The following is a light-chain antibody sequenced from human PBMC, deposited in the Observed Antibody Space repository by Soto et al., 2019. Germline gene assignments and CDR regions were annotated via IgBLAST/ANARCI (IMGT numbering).Light chain of an antibody. CDR3: QQYGSSMIT. Sequence: IVLTQSPGTLSLSPGERATLSCRASQSVSSSYLAWYQQKPGQAPRLLIYGASSRATGIPDRFSGSGSGTDFTLTISRLEPEDFAVYYCQQYGSSMITFGQGTRLEIX. CDR1: QSVSSSY. V-gene: IGKV3-20*01. J-gene: IGKJ5*01. CDR2: GAS.